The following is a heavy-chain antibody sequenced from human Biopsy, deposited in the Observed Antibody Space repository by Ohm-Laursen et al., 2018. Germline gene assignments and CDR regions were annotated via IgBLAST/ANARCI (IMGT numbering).Heavy chain of an antibody. Sequence: SLRLSCAASGFTFDDNAMHWVRQAPGKGLEWVSGISWNSGIKDYADSVKGRFAISRDNAKNSLYLQMSSLSSEDTALYYCTKARGRFLEWVDPFDFWGQGTTVTVSS. V-gene: IGHV3-9*01. CDR3: TKARGRFLEWVDPFDF. CDR2: ISWNSGIK. D-gene: IGHD3-3*01. J-gene: IGHJ3*01. CDR1: GFTFDDNA.